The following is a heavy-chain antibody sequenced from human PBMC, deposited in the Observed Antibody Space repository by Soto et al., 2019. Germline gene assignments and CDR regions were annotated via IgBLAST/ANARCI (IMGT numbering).Heavy chain of an antibody. CDR1: GFTFSTYW. V-gene: IGHV3-7*03. J-gene: IGHJ4*02. D-gene: IGHD3-16*01. Sequence: EVQLVESGGGLVQPGGSLRLSCAASGFTFSTYWMSWVRQAPGKGLEWVANIKEDGSEKYYVDSVKGRFTISRDNAKHSLYLQTNSLRAEDTAVYYCVRVGRLGGYWGQGTLVTVSS. CDR3: VRVGRLGGY. CDR2: IKEDGSEK.